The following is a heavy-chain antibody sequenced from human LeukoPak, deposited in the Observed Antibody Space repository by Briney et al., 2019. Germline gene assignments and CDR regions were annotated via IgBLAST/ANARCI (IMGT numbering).Heavy chain of an antibody. CDR3: AREGGPSDY. CDR1: GGSFSGYY. D-gene: IGHD3-16*01. V-gene: IGHV4-34*01. Sequence: SETLSLTCAVYGGSFSGYYWSWIRQPPGKGLEWIGEINHSGSTNYNPSLKSRVTISVDTSKNHFSLKLSSVTAADTAVYYCAREGGPSDYWGQGTLVTVSS. CDR2: INHSGST. J-gene: IGHJ4*02.